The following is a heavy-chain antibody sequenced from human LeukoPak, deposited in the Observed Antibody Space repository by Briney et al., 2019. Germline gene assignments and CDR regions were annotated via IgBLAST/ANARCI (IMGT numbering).Heavy chain of an antibody. CDR1: GFSFGDAW. Sequence: PGGSLRLSCAASGFSFGDAWMSWVRQAPGKGLEWVGRIKSEADGGATGYAAPVKDRFTISRDDSKNTLYLQMDSLKTEDTGVYYCSRYCGGDCWNHYNYYLDVWGKGTMVTVSS. CDR3: SRYCGGDCWNHYNYYLDV. CDR2: IKSEADGGAT. J-gene: IGHJ6*03. D-gene: IGHD2-21*02. V-gene: IGHV3-15*01.